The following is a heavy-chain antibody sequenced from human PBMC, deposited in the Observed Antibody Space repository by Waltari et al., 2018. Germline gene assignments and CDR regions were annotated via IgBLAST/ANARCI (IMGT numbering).Heavy chain of an antibody. CDR3: AREPHYYDSPYFDY. J-gene: IGHJ4*02. D-gene: IGHD3-22*01. Sequence: VQLVESGGGEGQPGRSLGLLCEAVGFNLCGQGVHWVRQGPNKGLEWVASIWYDGSKEYYADSVKGRFTISRDNSKNTLYLQMNSLRVEDTAMYYCAREPHYYDSPYFDYWGQGTLVTVSS. CDR2: IWYDGSKE. CDR1: GFNLCGQG. V-gene: IGHV3-33*01.